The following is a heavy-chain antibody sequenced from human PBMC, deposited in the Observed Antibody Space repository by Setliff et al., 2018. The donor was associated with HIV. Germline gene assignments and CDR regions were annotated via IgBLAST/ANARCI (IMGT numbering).Heavy chain of an antibody. J-gene: IGHJ5*02. CDR3: ARSGIAAVGGWFDP. CDR2: INHSGST. Sequence: SETLSLTCAVYGGSFSGYYWSWIRQPPGKGLEWIGEINHSGSTNYNPSLKSRVTISVDTSKNQFSLKLSSVTAADTAVYYCARSGIAAVGGWFDPWGQGTLVTVSS. CDR1: GGSFSGYY. D-gene: IGHD6-13*01. V-gene: IGHV4-34*01.